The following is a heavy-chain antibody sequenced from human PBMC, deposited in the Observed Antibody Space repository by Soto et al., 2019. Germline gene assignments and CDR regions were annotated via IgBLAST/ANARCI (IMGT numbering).Heavy chain of an antibody. V-gene: IGHV3-23*01. CDR2: ISGSGVGT. CDR1: GFTFSSYA. J-gene: IGHJ4*02. CDR3: AKAVPPFVVVTASDY. D-gene: IGHD2-21*02. Sequence: GGSLRLSCAASGFTFSSYAMNWVRQAPGKGLEWVSAISGSGVGTYYADSVKGRFTISRDNSKNTLYLQINSLRAEDTAVYYCAKAVPPFVVVTASDYWVQGTLVTVS.